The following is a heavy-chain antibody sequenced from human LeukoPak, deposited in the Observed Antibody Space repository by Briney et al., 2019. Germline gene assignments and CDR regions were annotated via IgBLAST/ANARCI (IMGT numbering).Heavy chain of an antibody. J-gene: IGHJ5*02. D-gene: IGHD3-3*01. CDR3: ARSYGDFWSGYFLNWFDP. CDR2: IYYSGST. Sequence: SETLSLTCTVSGGSISSYYWSWIRQPPGKGLEWIGYIYYSGSTNYNPSLKSRVTISVDTSKNQFSLKLSSVTAADTAVYYCARSYGDFWSGYFLNWFDPWGQGTLVTVSS. V-gene: IGHV4-59*08. CDR1: GGSISSYY.